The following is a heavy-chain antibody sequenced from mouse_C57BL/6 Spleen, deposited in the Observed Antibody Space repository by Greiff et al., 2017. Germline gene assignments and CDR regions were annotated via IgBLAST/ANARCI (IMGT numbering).Heavy chain of an antibody. Sequence: EVMLVASGAELVRPGASVKLSCTASGFHIKDDYMHWVKQRPEQGLEWIGWIDPENGDTEYASKFQGKATITADTSSNTAYLQLSSLTSEDTAVYYCTLITTVGYFDVWGTGTTVTVSS. D-gene: IGHD1-1*01. CDR2: IDPENGDT. CDR3: TLITTVGYFDV. J-gene: IGHJ1*03. V-gene: IGHV14-4*01. CDR1: GFHIKDDY.